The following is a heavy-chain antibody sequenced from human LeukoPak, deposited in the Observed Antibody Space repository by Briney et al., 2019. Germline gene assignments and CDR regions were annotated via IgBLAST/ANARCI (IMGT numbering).Heavy chain of an antibody. V-gene: IGHV3-30-3*01. CDR3: AKDGFWTTRTSYHGAHFFDF. D-gene: IGHD2-2*01. CDR1: GFTFSSYA. Sequence: PGGSLRLSCAASGFTFSSYAMHWVRQAPGKGLEWVAVISYDGSDKYYADSVKGRFTISRDNSKNIVYLQMNSLRPEDTAVYHCAKDGFWTTRTSYHGAHFFDFWGQGTLVTVSS. CDR2: ISYDGSDK. J-gene: IGHJ4*02.